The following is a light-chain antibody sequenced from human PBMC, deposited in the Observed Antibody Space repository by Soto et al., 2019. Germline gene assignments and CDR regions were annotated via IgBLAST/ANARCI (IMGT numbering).Light chain of an antibody. CDR3: QQYNTYST. J-gene: IGKJ5*01. V-gene: IGKV1-5*03. CDR1: QSISNW. CDR2: KAS. Sequence: DIQMTQSPSTLSASVGDRVTITCRASQSISNWLAWYQQKPGKAPKLLLYKASTLQSGVTSRFSGNGSGTEFTLTISSLQPDDFATYYCQQYNTYSTFGQGTRLEIK.